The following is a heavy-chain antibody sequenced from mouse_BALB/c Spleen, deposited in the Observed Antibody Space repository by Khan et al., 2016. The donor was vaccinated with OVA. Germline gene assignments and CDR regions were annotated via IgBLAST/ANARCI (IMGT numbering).Heavy chain of an antibody. Sequence: EVKLMESGAELVKPGASVKLSCTASGFNIKDTHMHWVKQRPEQGLEWIGRIDTANDTSKYDPRFQGKATITEDTSSNTAYLHLSSLTSEDTAVYYCAPAGTGYYFDYWGQGTTLTVSS. CDR2: IDTANDTS. CDR1: GFNIKDTH. J-gene: IGHJ2*01. D-gene: IGHD4-1*01. CDR3: APAGTGYYFDY. V-gene: IGHV14-3*02.